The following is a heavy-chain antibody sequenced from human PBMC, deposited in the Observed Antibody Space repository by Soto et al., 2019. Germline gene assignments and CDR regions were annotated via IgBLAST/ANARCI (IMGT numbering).Heavy chain of an antibody. D-gene: IGHD6-13*01. CDR2: ISWNSGSI. CDR1: GFTFDDYA. J-gene: IGHJ4*02. CDR3: AKDIPLKMAAAGSLMGGLFFDY. Sequence: EVQLVESGGGLVQPGRSLRLSCAASGFTFDDYAMHWVRQAPGKGLEWVSGISWNSGSIGYADSVKGRFTISRDNAKNSLYLQMNSLRAEDTALYYCAKDIPLKMAAAGSLMGGLFFDYWGQGTLVTVSS. V-gene: IGHV3-9*01.